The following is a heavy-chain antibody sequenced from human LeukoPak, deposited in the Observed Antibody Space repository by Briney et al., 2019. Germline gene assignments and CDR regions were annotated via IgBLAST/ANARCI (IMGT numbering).Heavy chain of an antibody. CDR3: ARRKSGSHSAHFDY. V-gene: IGHV1-8*02. Sequence: EASVKVSCKASGYTFTGYYMHWVRQATGQGLEWMGWMNPNSGNTGYAQKFQGRVTMTRNTSISTAYMELSSLRSEDTAVYYCARRKSGSHSAHFDYWGQGTLVTVSS. CDR2: MNPNSGNT. J-gene: IGHJ4*02. CDR1: GYTFTGYY. D-gene: IGHD3-10*01.